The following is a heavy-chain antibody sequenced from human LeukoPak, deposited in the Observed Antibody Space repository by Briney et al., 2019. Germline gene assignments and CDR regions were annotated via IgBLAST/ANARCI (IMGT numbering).Heavy chain of an antibody. J-gene: IGHJ4*01. V-gene: IGHV3-7*01. D-gene: IGHD6-13*01. CDR1: GSTFTDYW. CDR3: ARDGTAAGLYFDL. Sequence: GGSLRLSCEVSGSTFTDYWMNWVRQAPGKGPEWVASIRQDGSEKTYVDSVKGRFTISRDNTKNSLSLQLNRLRAEDTAVYYCARDGTAAGLYFDLWGQGTLVTVSS. CDR2: IRQDGSEK.